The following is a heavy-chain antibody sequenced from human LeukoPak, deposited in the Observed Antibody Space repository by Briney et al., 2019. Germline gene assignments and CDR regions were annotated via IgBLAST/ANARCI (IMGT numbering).Heavy chain of an antibody. V-gene: IGHV3-74*01. Sequence: PGRSLRLSCAASGFTFSSYWMHWVRQAPGKGPVWVPRINSDGSSTNYADSVKGRFTISRDNAKNTLYLQINSLRAEDTAVYYCARDISVHYCSGGSCYPFYYYYGLDVWGQGSSVTVSS. D-gene: IGHD2-15*01. CDR1: GFTFSSYW. CDR3: ARDISVHYCSGGSCYPFYYYYGLDV. CDR2: INSDGSST. J-gene: IGHJ6*02.